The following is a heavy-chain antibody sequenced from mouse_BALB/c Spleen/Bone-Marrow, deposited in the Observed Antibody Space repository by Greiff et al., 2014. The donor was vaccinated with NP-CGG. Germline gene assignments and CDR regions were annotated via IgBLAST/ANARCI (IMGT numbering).Heavy chain of an antibody. V-gene: IGHV7-3*02. J-gene: IGHJ4*01. CDR3: ARFPMDY. CDR2: IRNKAYGYTT. CDR1: GFTFTDCY. Sequence: EVKLMESGGGLVQPGGSLRLSCTTSGFTFTDCYMSWVRQPPGKALEWLAFIRNKAYGYTTEYSASVRGRFTISRDNSQSILYLQMNTLRAEDSPTYYCARFPMDYWGQGTSVTVSS.